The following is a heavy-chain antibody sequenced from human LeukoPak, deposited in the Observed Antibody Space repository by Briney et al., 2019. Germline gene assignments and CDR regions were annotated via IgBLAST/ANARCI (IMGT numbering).Heavy chain of an antibody. D-gene: IGHD6-19*01. V-gene: IGHV4-61*01. Sequence: SETLSLTCTVSGGSVSSDSYYWSWIRQPPGKGLEWIGYIYYSGSTNYNPSLKSRVTISVDTSKNQFSLKLSSVTAADTAVYYCARDLKGIAVAGIYNWFDPWGQGTLVTVSS. CDR2: IYYSGST. J-gene: IGHJ5*02. CDR1: GGSVSSDSYY. CDR3: ARDLKGIAVAGIYNWFDP.